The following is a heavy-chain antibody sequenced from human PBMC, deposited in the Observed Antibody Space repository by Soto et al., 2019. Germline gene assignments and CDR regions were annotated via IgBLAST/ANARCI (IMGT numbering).Heavy chain of an antibody. J-gene: IGHJ4*02. CDR1: GLTFSSYG. CDR3: ARDYGSGMDC. D-gene: IGHD3-10*01. CDR2: IWYDASNK. V-gene: IGHV3-33*01. Sequence: QVQLVESGGGVVQPGRSLRLSCAASGLTFSSYGMHWVRQAPGKGLEWVALIWYDASNKYYGDSVKGRFTISRDNSKNTLDLQMNSPRAEDTAVYYCARDYGSGMDCWGQGTLVTVSS.